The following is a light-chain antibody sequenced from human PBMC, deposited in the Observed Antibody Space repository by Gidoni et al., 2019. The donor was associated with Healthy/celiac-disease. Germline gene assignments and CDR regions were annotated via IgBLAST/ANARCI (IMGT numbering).Light chain of an antibody. CDR2: LGS. V-gene: IGKV2-28*01. CDR3: MQALQTPGWT. Sequence: DIVMTQSPLSLPVTPGEPASISCRSSQSLLHSNGYNYLDWYLQKPGPSPQLLIYLGSNRASGVPDRFSGSGSGTDFTLKISRVEAEDVGVYYCMQALQTPGWTFGQGTKVEIK. CDR1: QSLLHSNGYNY. J-gene: IGKJ1*01.